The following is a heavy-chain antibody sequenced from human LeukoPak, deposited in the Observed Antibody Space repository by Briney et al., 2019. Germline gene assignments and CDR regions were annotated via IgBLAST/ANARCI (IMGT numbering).Heavy chain of an antibody. Sequence: EGSLRLSCAASGFTFSSYEMNWVRQAPGKGLEGVAYISSSGSTIYYADSVKGRFTISSDNAKNSLYLQMNSLRAEDTAVYYCARDVTAFYDSSGYALGYWGQGTLVTVSS. CDR1: GFTFSSYE. J-gene: IGHJ4*02. V-gene: IGHV3-48*03. D-gene: IGHD3-22*01. CDR2: ISSSGSTI. CDR3: ARDVTAFYDSSGYALGY.